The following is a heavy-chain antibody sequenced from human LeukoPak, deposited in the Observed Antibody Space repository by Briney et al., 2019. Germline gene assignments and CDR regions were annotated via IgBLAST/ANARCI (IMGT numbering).Heavy chain of an antibody. CDR1: GGSISSYY. CDR2: VYYSGST. CDR3: ASSRDGYNSLDY. J-gene: IGHJ4*02. D-gene: IGHD5-24*01. Sequence: SETLSLTCTVSGGSISSYYWSWIRQPPGKGLKWIGYVYYSGSTNYNPSLKSRVTISVDTSKNQFSLKLSSVTAADTAVYYCASSRDGYNSLDYWGQGTLVTVSS. V-gene: IGHV4-59*01.